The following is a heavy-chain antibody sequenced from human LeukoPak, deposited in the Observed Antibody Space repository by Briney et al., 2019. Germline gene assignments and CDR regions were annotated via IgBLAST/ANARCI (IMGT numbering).Heavy chain of an antibody. V-gene: IGHV3-74*01. Sequence: GGSLRLSCAASEFTFSSYWMHWVRQVPGKGLVWVSRINSDGSRRSYADSVKGRFTISRDNAKNTLYLQMNSLRAEDTAVYYCAREEGLGDFWRGNNNGMDVWGQGTTLTAPS. CDR3: AREEGLGDFWRGNNNGMDV. D-gene: IGHD3-3*01. CDR2: INSDGSRR. J-gene: IGHJ6*02. CDR1: EFTFSSYW.